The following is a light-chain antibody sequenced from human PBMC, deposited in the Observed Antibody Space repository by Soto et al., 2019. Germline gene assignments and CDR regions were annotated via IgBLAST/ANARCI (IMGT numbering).Light chain of an antibody. CDR2: GAS. Sequence: EIVLTQSPGTLSLSPGERATLSCRASQSVSSSYLAWYQQKTGQAPRLLIYGASSRATGIPDRFSGSGSGTDFTLTISRLEPEDFAVYYYQQYGSSRLFTFGPGTKVDIK. CDR1: QSVSSSY. CDR3: QQYGSSRLFT. J-gene: IGKJ3*01. V-gene: IGKV3-20*01.